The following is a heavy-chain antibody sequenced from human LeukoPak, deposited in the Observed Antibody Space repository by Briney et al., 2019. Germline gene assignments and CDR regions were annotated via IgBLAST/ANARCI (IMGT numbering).Heavy chain of an antibody. CDR3: ARHSRLDKSSLSWADY. CDR2: ISYSGSA. J-gene: IGHJ4*02. V-gene: IGHV4-59*08. Sequence: SETLSLTCTVSGGSISSDYWSWIRQPPGKGLEWIGYISYSGSANYNPSLKSRVTISVDTSKNQFSLKLSSVTAADTAVYYCARHSRLDKSSLSWADYWGQGTLVTVSS. D-gene: IGHD2-2*03. CDR1: GGSISSDY.